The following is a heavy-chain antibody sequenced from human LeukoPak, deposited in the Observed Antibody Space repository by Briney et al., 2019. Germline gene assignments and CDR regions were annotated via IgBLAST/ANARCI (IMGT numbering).Heavy chain of an antibody. J-gene: IGHJ4*02. CDR2: LSSSGGST. CDR3: AKDQDSIAVAGFDY. D-gene: IGHD6-19*01. Sequence: GGSLRPSCAASGFTFSSYHMNWVRQAPGKGLEWVSALSSSGGSTYYADSVKGRFTISRDNSKNTLYLQMNSLRAEDTAVYYCAKDQDSIAVAGFDYWGQGTLVTVSS. CDR1: GFTFSSYH. V-gene: IGHV3-23*01.